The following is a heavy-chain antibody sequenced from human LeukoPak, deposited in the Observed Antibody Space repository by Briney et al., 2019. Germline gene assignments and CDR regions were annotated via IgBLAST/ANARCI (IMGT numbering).Heavy chain of an antibody. J-gene: IGHJ3*02. V-gene: IGHV1-18*01. Sequence: GASVKVSCKASGYTFTSYGISWVRQAPGQGLEWMGWISAYNGNTNYAQKLQGRVTVTTDTSTSTAYMELRRLRSDDTAVYYCARCGRYSGYYYGVAFDIWGQGTMVTVSS. CDR3: ARCGRYSGYYYGVAFDI. CDR1: GYTFTSYG. D-gene: IGHD3-22*01. CDR2: ISAYNGNT.